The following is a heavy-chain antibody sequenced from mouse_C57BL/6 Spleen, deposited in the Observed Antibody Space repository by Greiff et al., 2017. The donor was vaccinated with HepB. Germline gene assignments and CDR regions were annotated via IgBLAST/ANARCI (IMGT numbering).Heavy chain of an antibody. Sequence: LVESGPELVKPGASVKLSCKASGYTFTSYDINWVKQRPGQGLEWIGWIYPRDGSTKYNEKFKGKATLTVDTSSSTAYMELHSLTSEDSAVYFCARRGSYWYFDVWGTGTTVTVSS. J-gene: IGHJ1*03. CDR3: ARRGSYWYFDV. CDR1: GYTFTSYD. CDR2: IYPRDGST. V-gene: IGHV1-85*01.